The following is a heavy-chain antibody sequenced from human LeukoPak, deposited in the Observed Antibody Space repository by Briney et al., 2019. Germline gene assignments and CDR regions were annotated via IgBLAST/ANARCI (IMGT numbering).Heavy chain of an antibody. D-gene: IGHD5-12*01. CDR2: IKQDGSEK. CDR3: AKDRIGYDYDAFDI. V-gene: IGHV3-7*03. Sequence: PGGSLRLSCAASGFTFSSYWMSWVRQAPGKGLEWVANIKQDGSEKYYVDSVKGRFTISRDNAKNSLYLQMNSLRAEDTALYYCAKDRIGYDYDAFDIWGQGTMVTVSS. CDR1: GFTFSSYW. J-gene: IGHJ3*02.